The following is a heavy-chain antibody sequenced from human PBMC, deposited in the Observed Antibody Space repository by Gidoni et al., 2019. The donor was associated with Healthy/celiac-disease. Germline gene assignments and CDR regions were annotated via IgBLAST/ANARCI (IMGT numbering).Heavy chain of an antibody. V-gene: IGHV3-30-3*01. Sequence: QGQLVESGGGVVQPGRSLRPSWAASGFTFSTYAMHWVRQAPGKGLEWVAVISYEGSNKYYADYVKGRFTISRDNSKNTLYLQMNSLRAEETAVYYCARGENWFDPWGQGTLVTVSS. J-gene: IGHJ5*02. CDR2: ISYEGSNK. CDR1: GFTFSTYA. CDR3: ARGENWFDP.